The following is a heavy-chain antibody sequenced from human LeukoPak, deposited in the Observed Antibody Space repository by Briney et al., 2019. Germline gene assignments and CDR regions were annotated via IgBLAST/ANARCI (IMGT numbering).Heavy chain of an antibody. CDR3: ARDRYYVPDN. V-gene: IGHV3-23*01. J-gene: IGHJ4*02. CDR2: IRGSGVGT. D-gene: IGHD3-10*02. Sequence: PRGSLRLSCAASGFTFSSYAMSWVRQAPGKGLEWVSVIRGSGVGTYYADSVKGRFTISRDNAKNTVYLQINNLRPEDTAVYYCARDRYYVPDNWGQGTLVTVSS. CDR1: GFTFSSYA.